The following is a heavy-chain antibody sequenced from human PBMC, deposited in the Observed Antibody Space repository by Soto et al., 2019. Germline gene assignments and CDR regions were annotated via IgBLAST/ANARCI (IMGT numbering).Heavy chain of an antibody. J-gene: IGHJ2*01. CDR1: GFTFSSYE. V-gene: IGHV3-48*03. Sequence: HPGGSLRLSCAASGFTFSSYEMNWVRQAPGKGLEWVSYISSSGSTIYYADSVKGRFTISRDNAKNSLYLQMNSLRAGDTAVYYCARGKDYYDSSGYPWGRGTLVTVSS. CDR2: ISSSGSTI. CDR3: ARGKDYYDSSGYP. D-gene: IGHD3-22*01.